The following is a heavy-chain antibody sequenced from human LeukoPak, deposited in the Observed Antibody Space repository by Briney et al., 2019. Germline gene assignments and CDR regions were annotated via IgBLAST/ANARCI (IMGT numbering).Heavy chain of an antibody. CDR2: IYTSGST. J-gene: IGHJ4*02. V-gene: IGHV4-4*07. D-gene: IGHD3-22*01. Sequence: PSETLSLTCTVSGGSISSYYWSRIRQPAGKGLERIGRIYTSGSTNYNPSLKSRVTMSVDTSKNQFSLKLSSVTAADTAVYYCARVGYYYDSSGRRRDYFDYWGQGTLVTVSS. CDR3: ARVGYYYDSSGRRRDYFDY. CDR1: GGSISSYY.